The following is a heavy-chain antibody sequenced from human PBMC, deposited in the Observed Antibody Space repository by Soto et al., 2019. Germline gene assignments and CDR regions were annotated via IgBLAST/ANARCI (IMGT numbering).Heavy chain of an antibody. Sequence: PGGSLRLSCAASGFTFSSYAMHWVRQAPGKGLEWVAVISYDGSNKYYADSVKGRFTISRDNSKNTLYLQMNSLRAEDTAVYYCARDGGSYPEVSFDYWGQGTLVTVSS. CDR3: ARDGGSYPEVSFDY. CDR1: GFTFSSYA. J-gene: IGHJ4*02. V-gene: IGHV3-30-3*01. D-gene: IGHD1-26*01. CDR2: ISYDGSNK.